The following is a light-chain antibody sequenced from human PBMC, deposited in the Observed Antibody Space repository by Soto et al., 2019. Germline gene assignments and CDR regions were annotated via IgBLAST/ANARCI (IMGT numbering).Light chain of an antibody. J-gene: IGKJ1*01. CDR2: AES. V-gene: IGKV1-39*01. Sequence: DIQMTQSPSSLSASVGDRVTITCRASQSISGYLNWYQQKSGQAPKLLMYAESTLQSGVPSRFSGSGSGTDFTLTISSLQPEDSATYYCQQSDSMPWTXGQGTKVDIK. CDR3: QQSDSMPWT. CDR1: QSISGY.